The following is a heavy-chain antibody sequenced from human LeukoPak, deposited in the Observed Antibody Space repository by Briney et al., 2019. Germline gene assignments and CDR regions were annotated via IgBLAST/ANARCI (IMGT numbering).Heavy chain of an antibody. CDR1: GGSISSYY. CDR2: IYYSGST. D-gene: IGHD1-26*01. CDR3: AREGVGANGGYFDY. J-gene: IGHJ4*02. V-gene: IGHV4-59*01. Sequence: PSETLSLTCTVSGGSISSYYWSWIRQPPGKGLEWIGYIYYSGSTNYNPSLKSRVTISVDTSKNQFSLKLSSVTAADTAVYYCAREGVGANGGYFDYWGQGTLVTGSS.